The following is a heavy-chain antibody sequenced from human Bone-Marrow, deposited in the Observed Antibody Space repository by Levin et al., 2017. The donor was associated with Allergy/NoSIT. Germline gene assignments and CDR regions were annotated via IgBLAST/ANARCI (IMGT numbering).Heavy chain of an antibody. V-gene: IGHV1-18*01. CDR2: ISAYNGNT. Sequence: ASVKVSCKASGYTFTSYGISWVRQAPGQGLEWMGWISAYNGNTNYAQKLQGRVTMTTDTSTSTAYMELRSLRSDDTAVYYCARDSWFWIVGALNDYYYYGMDVWGQGTTVTVSS. CDR1: GYTFTSYG. J-gene: IGHJ6*02. CDR3: ARDSWFWIVGALNDYYYYGMDV. D-gene: IGHD1-26*01.